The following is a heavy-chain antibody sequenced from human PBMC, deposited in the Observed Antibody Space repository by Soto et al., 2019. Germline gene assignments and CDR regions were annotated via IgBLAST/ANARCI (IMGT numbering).Heavy chain of an antibody. CDR2: IKQDGSEK. CDR1: GFTFSSYW. V-gene: IGHV3-7*03. Sequence: GGSLRLSCAASGFTFSSYWMSWVRQAPGKGLEWVANIKQDGSEKYYVDSVKGRFTISRDNVKNSLYLQMNSLRAEDTAVYYCARDTFRDSDHGMDVWGQGTTVTVSS. CDR3: ARDTFRDSDHGMDV. D-gene: IGHD3-10*01. J-gene: IGHJ6*02.